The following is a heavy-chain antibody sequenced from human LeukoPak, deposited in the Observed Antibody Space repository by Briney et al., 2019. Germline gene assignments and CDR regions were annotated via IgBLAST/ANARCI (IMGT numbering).Heavy chain of an antibody. D-gene: IGHD5-18*01. CDR1: GFTVSSYY. V-gene: IGHV3-53*01. Sequence: PAGGSLRLSCAASGFTVSSYYMSWVRQAPGKGVEWVSVIYSGGSTYYADSVKGRFTISRDNSKNTLYLQMNSLRAEDTAVYYCAREDTFAPFSYWGQGTLVTVSS. CDR3: AREDTFAPFSY. CDR2: IYSGGST. J-gene: IGHJ4*02.